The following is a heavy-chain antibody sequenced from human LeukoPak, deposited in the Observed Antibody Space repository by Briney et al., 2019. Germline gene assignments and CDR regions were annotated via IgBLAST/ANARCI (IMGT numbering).Heavy chain of an antibody. CDR1: GGSISSHSYY. D-gene: IGHD5-24*01. J-gene: IGHJ4*02. CDR3: VRHISTNTGYFDS. V-gene: IGHV4-39*01. CDR2: VYYDGTS. Sequence: SETLSLTCTVSGGSISSHSYYWGWFRQPPGKGLEWIGSVYYDGTSYSNPSLKSRVAVFVDTSRDQFSLDLSFVTAADTALYYCVRHISTNTGYFDSCGQGTLVTVSS.